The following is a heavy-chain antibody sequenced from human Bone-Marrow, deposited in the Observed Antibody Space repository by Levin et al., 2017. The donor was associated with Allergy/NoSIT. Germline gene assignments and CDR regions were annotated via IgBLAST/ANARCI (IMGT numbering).Heavy chain of an antibody. D-gene: IGHD3-22*01. CDR1: GGSISSSSYY. Sequence: SETLSLTCTVAGGSISSSSYYWGWIRQPPGKGLEWIGSIYYSGSTYYNPSLKSRVTISVDTSKNQFSLKLSSVTAADTAVYYCARLDSSGYYPTRGGYYDYGMDVWGQGTTVTVSS. V-gene: IGHV4-39*01. J-gene: IGHJ6*02. CDR3: ARLDSSGYYPTRGGYYDYGMDV. CDR2: IYYSGST.